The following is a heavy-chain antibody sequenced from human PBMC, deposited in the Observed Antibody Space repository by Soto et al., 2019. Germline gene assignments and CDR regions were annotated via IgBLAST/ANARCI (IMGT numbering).Heavy chain of an antibody. Sequence: PGGSLRISCAASGFTFGSYSMNWVRQAPGKGLEWVGRIKSKTNGGTTDYATPVKGRFTISRDDSKNILYLQMNSLKTEDTAVYYCTTTPKITTPPWGQGILVSVS. D-gene: IGHD4-4*01. V-gene: IGHV3-15*01. J-gene: IGHJ5*02. CDR3: TTTPKITTPP. CDR1: GFTFGSYS. CDR2: IKSKTNGGTT.